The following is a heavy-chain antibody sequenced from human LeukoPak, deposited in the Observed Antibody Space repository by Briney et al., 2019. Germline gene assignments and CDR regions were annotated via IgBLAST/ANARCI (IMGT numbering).Heavy chain of an antibody. J-gene: IGHJ3*01. V-gene: IGHV4-34*01. D-gene: IGHD1-1*01. Sequence: SETLSLTCAVYSGSFGGYYWSWIRQPPGKGLEWIGEINHSGSTNYNPSLKSRVTISVDTSKNQFSLKLSSVTAADTAVYYCARETGDAFDVWGQGTMVTVSS. CDR2: INHSGST. CDR3: ARETGDAFDV. CDR1: SGSFGGYY.